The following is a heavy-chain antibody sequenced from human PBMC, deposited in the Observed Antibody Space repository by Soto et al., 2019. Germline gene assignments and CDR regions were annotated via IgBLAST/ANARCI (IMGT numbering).Heavy chain of an antibody. CDR3: AKDPSSITMAGARWFDP. CDR1: GFTVSSSA. Sequence: GGSLRLSCAASGFTVSSSAMSSVRRGAGKELEWGSALSGRGGSTYYADSVKGRFTISRDNSKNTLYLQMNSLRAEDTAVYYCAKDPSSITMAGARWFDPWGQGTLVTV. CDR2: LSGRGGST. J-gene: IGHJ5*02. V-gene: IGHV3-23*01. D-gene: IGHD3-10*01.